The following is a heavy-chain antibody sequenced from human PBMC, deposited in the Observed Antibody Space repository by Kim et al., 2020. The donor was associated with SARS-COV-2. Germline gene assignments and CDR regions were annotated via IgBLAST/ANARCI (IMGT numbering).Heavy chain of an antibody. D-gene: IGHD5-18*01. V-gene: IGHV3-9*01. J-gene: IGHJ4*02. CDR3: AKDRGDSYGYGLFDY. CDR1: GFTFDDYA. Sequence: GGSLRLSCAASGFTFDDYAMHWVRQAPGKGLEWVSGISWNSGSIGYADSVKGRFTISRDNAKNSLYLQMNSLRAEDTALYYCAKDRGDSYGYGLFDYWGQGTLVTVSS. CDR2: ISWNSGSI.